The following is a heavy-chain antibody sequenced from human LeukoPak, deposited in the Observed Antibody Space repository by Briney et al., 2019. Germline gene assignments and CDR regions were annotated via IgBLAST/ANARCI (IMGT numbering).Heavy chain of an antibody. CDR2: INHSGST. CDR1: GFTFSNYW. V-gene: IGHV4-34*01. Sequence: GSLRLSCATSGFTFSNYWMSWIRQPPGKGLEWIGEINHSGSTNYNPSLKSRVTISVDTSKNQFSLKLSSVTAADTAVYYCARLFRVYGGSPTEYWGQGTLVTVSS. CDR3: ARLFRVYGGSPTEY. D-gene: IGHD2-15*01. J-gene: IGHJ4*02.